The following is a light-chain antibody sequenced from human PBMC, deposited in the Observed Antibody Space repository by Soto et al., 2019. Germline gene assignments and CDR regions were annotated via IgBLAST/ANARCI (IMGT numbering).Light chain of an antibody. CDR3: SAFAGNNNLV. CDR1: SSDVGGYNY. V-gene: IGLV2-8*01. J-gene: IGLJ2*01. Sequence: QSALTQPASASGSPGQSVTISCTGTSSDVGGYNYVSWYQQHPGKAPKLMISEVSKRPSGVPDRFPGSKSGNTASLTVSGLQAEDEADYYCSAFAGNNNLVFGGGTKLTVL. CDR2: EVS.